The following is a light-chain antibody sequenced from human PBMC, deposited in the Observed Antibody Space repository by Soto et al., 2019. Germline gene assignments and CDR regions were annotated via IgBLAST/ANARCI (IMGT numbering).Light chain of an antibody. Sequence: EIVLTQSPGTLSLTAGGRATLSCRASQSVSSSYLAWYQQKPGQAPRLLIYGASSRATGIPDRFSGSGSGTDFTLTISRLELEDFAVYYCQQYGSSPFTFGPGTKVDIK. CDR2: GAS. J-gene: IGKJ3*01. CDR1: QSVSSSY. V-gene: IGKV3-20*01. CDR3: QQYGSSPFT.